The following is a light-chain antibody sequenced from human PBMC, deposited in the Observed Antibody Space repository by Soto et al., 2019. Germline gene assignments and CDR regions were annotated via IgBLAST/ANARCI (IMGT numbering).Light chain of an antibody. CDR1: QSVSSSY. CDR3: QQYCSSPPWT. J-gene: IGKJ1*01. V-gene: IGKV3-20*01. CDR2: LAS. Sequence: IVLTQSPGTLSLSPGERATLSCRASQSVSSSYLAWYQQKPGQAARLLIYLASSRATGIPDRFSGSGSGTDFSLTISRLEPEDFAVYYCQQYCSSPPWTFGQGTKVDIK.